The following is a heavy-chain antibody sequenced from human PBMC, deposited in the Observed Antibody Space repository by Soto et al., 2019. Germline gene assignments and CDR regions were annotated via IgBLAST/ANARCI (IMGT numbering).Heavy chain of an antibody. V-gene: IGHV4-34*01. CDR2: INHSGST. CDR3: SGGGYCSGGKCSSPGYYYYYGMDV. Sequence: SETLSLTCSVYGGSFSVYYWSWIRQPPGKELEWIGEINHSGSTNYNPSLKSRVIISVDTSKNQFSLKLSSVTAADTAVYYCSGGGYCSGGKCSSPGYYYYYGMDVWGQGTTVT. D-gene: IGHD2-15*01. J-gene: IGHJ6*02. CDR1: GGSFSVYY.